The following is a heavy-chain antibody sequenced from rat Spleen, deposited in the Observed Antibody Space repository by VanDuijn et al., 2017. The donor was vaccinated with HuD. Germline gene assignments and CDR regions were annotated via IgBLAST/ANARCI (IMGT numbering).Heavy chain of an antibody. J-gene: IGHJ2*01. CDR2: ITNTGGST. D-gene: IGHD1-12*02. CDR1: GFTFSDYD. CDR3: TRQGGTMMVVIRDYFDY. V-gene: IGHV5-31*01. Sequence: EVQLVESGGDLVQPGRSMKLSCAASGFTFSDYDMAWIRQAPGKGLEWVASITNTGGSTYYPDSVKGRFTMSRDNAKSTLYLQMNSLRSEDTATYYCTRQGGTMMVVIRDYFDYWGQGVMVTVSS.